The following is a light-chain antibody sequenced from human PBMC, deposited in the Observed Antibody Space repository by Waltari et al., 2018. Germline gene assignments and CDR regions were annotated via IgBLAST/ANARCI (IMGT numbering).Light chain of an antibody. CDR2: KAS. Sequence: GDRVTITCRASQTITNWLAWYQQKPGEAPKLLIYKASTLDMGVPSRFSGSGSGTENTLTISSLQPDDFATYYCQQYDNYPYTFGQGTKLEIK. V-gene: IGKV1-5*03. CDR3: QQYDNYPYT. J-gene: IGKJ2*01. CDR1: QTITNW.